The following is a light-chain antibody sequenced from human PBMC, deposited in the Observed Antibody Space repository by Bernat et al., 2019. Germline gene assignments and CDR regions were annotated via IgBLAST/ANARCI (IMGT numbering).Light chain of an antibody. V-gene: IGLV3-1*01. CDR3: QAWDSSTAFHYV. CDR2: QDS. Sequence: SYELTQPPSVSVSPGQTASITCSGDKLGDKYACWYQQKPGQSPVLVIYQDSKRPSGIPERFSGSNSGNTATLTISGTQAMDEADYYCQAWDSSTAFHYVCGTGTKVTVL. CDR1: KLGDKY. J-gene: IGLJ1*01.